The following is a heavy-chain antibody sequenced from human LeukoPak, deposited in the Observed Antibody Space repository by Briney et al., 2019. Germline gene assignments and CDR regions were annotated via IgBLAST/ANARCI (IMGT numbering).Heavy chain of an antibody. V-gene: IGHV2-26*01. CDR1: GFSLSNARMG. CDR3: ARIAPHTAMVTDWFAP. J-gene: IGHJ5*02. Sequence: SGPTLVNPTETLTLTCTVSGFSLSNARMGVSWIRQPPGKALEWLAHIFWNDEKSYSTSLKSRLTISKDTSKSQVVLTITNMDPVDTATYYCARIAPHTAMVTDWFAPWGQGTLVTVSS. CDR2: IFWNDEK. D-gene: IGHD5-18*01.